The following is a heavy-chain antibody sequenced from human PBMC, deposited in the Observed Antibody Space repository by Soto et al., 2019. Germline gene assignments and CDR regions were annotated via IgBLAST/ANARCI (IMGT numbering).Heavy chain of an antibody. Sequence: EVQLVESGGCLVQPGGSLKLSCAASGFTFSGSAMHWVRQASGKGLEWVGRIRSTANSYATAYAASVKGRFTFSRDDSKKTAYLPMNSLKSEDTAVYSCNIVGRTVASFDPWGKGTLVTVSS. CDR2: IRSTANSYAT. CDR3: NIVGRTVASFDP. CDR1: GFTFSGSA. V-gene: IGHV3-73*01. D-gene: IGHD1-26*01. J-gene: IGHJ5*02.